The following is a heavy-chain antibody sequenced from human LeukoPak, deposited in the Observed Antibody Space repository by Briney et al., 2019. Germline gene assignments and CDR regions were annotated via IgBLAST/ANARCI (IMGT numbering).Heavy chain of an antibody. Sequence: GGSLRLSCAASGFTFSTFAMIWVCQPPGKGLGWVSSIFPSGGEIHYADSVRGRFTISRDNSKSTLSLQMNSLRAEDTAIYYCATYRQVLLPFESWGQGTLVTVSS. J-gene: IGHJ4*02. CDR3: ATYRQVLLPFES. CDR1: GFTFSTFA. V-gene: IGHV3-23*01. D-gene: IGHD2-8*02. CDR2: IFPSGGEI.